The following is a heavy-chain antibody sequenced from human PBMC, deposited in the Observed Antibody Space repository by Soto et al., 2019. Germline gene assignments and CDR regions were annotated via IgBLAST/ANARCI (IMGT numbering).Heavy chain of an antibody. D-gene: IGHD1-26*01. CDR2: INHSGST. CDR1: GGSFSGYY. V-gene: IGHV4-34*01. J-gene: IGHJ5*02. Sequence: PSETLSLTCAVYGGSFSGYYWSWIRQPPGKGLEWIGEINHSGSTNYNPSLKSRVTISVDTSKNQFSLKLSSVTAADTAVYYCARDKAEGATWFDPWGQGTLVT. CDR3: ARDKAEGATWFDP.